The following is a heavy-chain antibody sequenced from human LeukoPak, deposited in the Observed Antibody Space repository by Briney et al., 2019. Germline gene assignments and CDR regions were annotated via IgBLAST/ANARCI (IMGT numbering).Heavy chain of an antibody. CDR2: ISAYNGNT. V-gene: IGHV1-18*01. CDR3: ARGALDDLNIVVVPAARTGFDY. CDR1: GYTFTSYG. J-gene: IGHJ4*02. Sequence: ASVKVSCKASGYTFTSYGISWVRQAPGQGLEWMGWISAYNGNTNYAQKLQGRVTMTTDTSTSTAYMELRSLRSDDTAVYYCARGALDDLNIVVVPAARTGFDYWGQGTLVTVSS. D-gene: IGHD2-2*01.